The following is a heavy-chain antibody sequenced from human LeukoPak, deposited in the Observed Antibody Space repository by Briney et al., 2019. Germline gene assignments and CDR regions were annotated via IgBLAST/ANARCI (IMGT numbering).Heavy chain of an antibody. CDR3: ARDLLWFGGAYFDY. J-gene: IGHJ4*02. CDR2: IYHSGRT. D-gene: IGHD3-10*01. Sequence: PSETLSLTCAVSGGSISSGDYSWSWIRQPPGKGLEWVGYIYHSGRTYYNPSLKSRVTISIDRSKNQFSLKLSSVTAADTAVYYCARDLLWFGGAYFDYWGQGTLVTVSS. CDR1: GGSISSGDYS. V-gene: IGHV4-30-2*01.